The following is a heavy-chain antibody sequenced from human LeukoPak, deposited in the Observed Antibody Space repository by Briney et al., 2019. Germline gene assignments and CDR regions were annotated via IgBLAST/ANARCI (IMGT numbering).Heavy chain of an antibody. Sequence: ASVKVSCKVSGYTLTELSMHWVRQAPGKGLEWMGGFDPEDGETIYAQKFQGRVTMTEDTSTDTAYMELSSLRSEDTAVYYCATDNYYGSGSCYRAFDYWGQGTLVTVPS. CDR2: FDPEDGET. J-gene: IGHJ4*02. CDR3: ATDNYYGSGSCYRAFDY. V-gene: IGHV1-24*01. D-gene: IGHD3-10*01. CDR1: GYTLTELS.